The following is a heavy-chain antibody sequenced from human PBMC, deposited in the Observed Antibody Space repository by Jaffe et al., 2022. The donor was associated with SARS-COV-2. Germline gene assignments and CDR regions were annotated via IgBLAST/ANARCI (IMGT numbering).Heavy chain of an antibody. J-gene: IGHJ6*02. CDR1: GFTFSSYA. CDR3: AKVVVVAATPFPDYYYGMDV. V-gene: IGHV3-23*01. CDR2: ISGSGGST. D-gene: IGHD2-15*01. Sequence: EVQLLESGGGLVQPGGSLRLSCAASGFTFSSYAMSWVRQAPGKGLEWVSAISGSGGSTYYADSVKGRFTISRDNSKNTLYLQMNSLRAEDTAVYYCAKVVVVAATPFPDYYYGMDVWGQGTTVTVSS.